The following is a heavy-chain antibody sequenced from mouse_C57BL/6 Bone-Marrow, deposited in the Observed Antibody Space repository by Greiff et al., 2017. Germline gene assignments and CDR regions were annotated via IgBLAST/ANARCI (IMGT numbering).Heavy chain of an antibody. J-gene: IGHJ2*01. CDR2: ISYDGSN. CDR3: AREGYYYGSSYFDY. CDR1: GYSITSGYY. Sequence: ESGPGLVKPSQSLSLTCSVTGYSITSGYYWNWIRQFPGNKLEWMGYISYDGSNNYNPSLKNRISITRDTSKNQFFLKLNSVTTEDTATYYCAREGYYYGSSYFDYWGQVTTLTVSS. V-gene: IGHV3-6*01. D-gene: IGHD1-1*01.